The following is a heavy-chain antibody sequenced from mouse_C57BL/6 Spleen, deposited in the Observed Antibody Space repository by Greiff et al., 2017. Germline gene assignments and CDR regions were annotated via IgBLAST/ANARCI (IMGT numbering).Heavy chain of an antibody. CDR2: IWGDGST. J-gene: IGHJ4*01. CDR1: GFSLTSYG. V-gene: IGHV2-3*01. CDR3: AKPGDYYGSSPFYYAMDY. Sequence: VKLMESGPGLVAPSQSLSITCTVSGFSLTSYGVSWVRQPPGKGLEWLGVIWGDGSTNYHSALISRLSISKDNSKSQVFLKLNSLQTDDTATYYCAKPGDYYGSSPFYYAMDYWGQGTSVTVSS. D-gene: IGHD1-1*01.